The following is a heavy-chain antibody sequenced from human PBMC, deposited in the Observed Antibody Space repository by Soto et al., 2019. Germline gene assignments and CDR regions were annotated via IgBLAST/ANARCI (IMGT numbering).Heavy chain of an antibody. V-gene: IGHV3-23*01. CDR1: GFTFSSYA. D-gene: IGHD3-3*01. Sequence: GGSLRLSCAASGFTFSSYAMSWVRQAPGKGLEWVSAISGSGGSTYYADSVKGRFTISRDNSKNTLYLQMNSLRAEDTAVHYCAKDVGVTIFGVVSTVEGGFDPWGQGTLVTVSS. CDR3: AKDVGVTIFGVVSTVEGGFDP. CDR2: ISGSGGST. J-gene: IGHJ5*02.